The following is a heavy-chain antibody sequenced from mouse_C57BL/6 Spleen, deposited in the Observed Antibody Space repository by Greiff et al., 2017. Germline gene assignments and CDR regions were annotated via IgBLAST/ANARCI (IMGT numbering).Heavy chain of an antibody. J-gene: IGHJ4*01. CDR1: GFTFSDYY. CDR2: INYDGSST. CDR3: ARWATVDAMDY. D-gene: IGHD1-1*01. Sequence: EVKLVESEGGLVQPGSSMKLSCTASGFTFSDYYMAWVRQVPEKGLEWVANINYDGSSTYYLDSLKGRFIISRDNAKNILYLQISSLKSEDTATYYCARWATVDAMDYWGQGTSVTVSS. V-gene: IGHV5-16*01.